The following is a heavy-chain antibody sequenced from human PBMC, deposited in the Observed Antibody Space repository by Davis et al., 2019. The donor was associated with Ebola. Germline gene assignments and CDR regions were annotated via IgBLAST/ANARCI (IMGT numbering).Heavy chain of an antibody. D-gene: IGHD3-22*01. CDR1: GNTFTSYY. Sequence: AASVKVSCKASGNTFTSYYMHWVRQAPGQGLEWMGWISGYSGDTKYAQNLQGRVTMTTDTSTSTAYMELMSLRSDDTAVYYCARDIYYSRATWFDSWGQGTLVTVSS. CDR2: ISGYSGDT. V-gene: IGHV1-18*04. CDR3: ARDIYYSRATWFDS. J-gene: IGHJ5*01.